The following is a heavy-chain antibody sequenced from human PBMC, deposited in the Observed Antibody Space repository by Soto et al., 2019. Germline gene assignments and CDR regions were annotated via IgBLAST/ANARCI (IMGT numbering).Heavy chain of an antibody. CDR1: GFTFDDYA. CDR3: ANLAWY. Sequence: ESGGGLVQPGRSLRLSCAASGFTFDDYAMHWVRQAPGKGLEWVSGISWNSGSIGYADSVKGRFTISRDNAKNSLYLQMNSLRAEDTALYYCANLAWYWGQGTLVTVSS. J-gene: IGHJ4*02. CDR2: ISWNSGSI. V-gene: IGHV3-9*01.